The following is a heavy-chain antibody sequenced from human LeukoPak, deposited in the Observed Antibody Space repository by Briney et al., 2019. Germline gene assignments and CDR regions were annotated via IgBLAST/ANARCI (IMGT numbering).Heavy chain of an antibody. V-gene: IGHV1-2*02. CDR2: INPNSGGT. CDR1: GSTFTGYY. J-gene: IGHJ4*02. Sequence: GASVKVSCKASGSTFTGYYMHWVRQAPGQGLEWMGWINPNSGGTNYAQKFQGRVTMTRDTSISTAYMELSRLRSDDTAVYYCARGLNVQLARGGDYWGQGTLVTVSS. CDR3: ARGLNVQLARGGDY. D-gene: IGHD6-6*01.